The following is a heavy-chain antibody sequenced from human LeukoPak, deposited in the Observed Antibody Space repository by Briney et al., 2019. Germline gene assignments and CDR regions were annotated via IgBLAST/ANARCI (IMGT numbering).Heavy chain of an antibody. V-gene: IGHV4-59*01. CDR1: GGSISSYY. J-gene: IGHJ5*02. CDR2: IYYSGST. D-gene: IGHD2-8*01. CDR3: ARDVQGYCTNGVCSRINWFDP. Sequence: SETLSLTCTVSGGSISSYYWSWIRQPPGKGLEWIGYIYYSGSTNYNPSLKSRVTISVDTSKNQFSLKLSSVTAADTAVYYCARDVQGYCTNGVCSRINWFDPWGQGTLVTVSS.